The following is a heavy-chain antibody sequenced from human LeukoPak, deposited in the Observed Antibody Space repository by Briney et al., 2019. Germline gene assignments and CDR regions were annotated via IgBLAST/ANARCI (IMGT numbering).Heavy chain of an antibody. CDR1: GFTLDDYA. CDR3: ATVISYGSGSPRAFDI. CDR2: ISWNSGSI. Sequence: GGSLRLSCAAPGFTLDDYAMHWVRQAPGKGLEWVSRISWNSGSIGYADSVKGRFTISRDNVKISLYLQMNSLRAEDTALYYCATVISYGSGSPRAFDIWGQGTMVTVSS. J-gene: IGHJ3*02. D-gene: IGHD3-10*01. V-gene: IGHV3-9*01.